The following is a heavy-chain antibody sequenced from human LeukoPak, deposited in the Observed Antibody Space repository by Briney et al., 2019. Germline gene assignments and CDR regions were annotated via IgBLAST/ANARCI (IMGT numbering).Heavy chain of an antibody. V-gene: IGHV3-15*04. J-gene: IGHJ6*02. CDR3: TTDEDWNYARKDV. Sequence: GSLRLSCAASGFTFNYAWMSWVRQVPGKGLEWVGQTVSEIDGGATDYATPVKGRFTISRDDSKSTLYLQMNSLKIEDTAVYYCTTDEDWNYARKDVWGQGATVIVSS. CDR2: TVSEIDGGAT. D-gene: IGHD1-7*01. CDR1: GFTFNYAW.